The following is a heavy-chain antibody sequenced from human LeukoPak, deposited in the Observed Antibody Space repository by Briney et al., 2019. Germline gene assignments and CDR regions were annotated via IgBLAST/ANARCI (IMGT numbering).Heavy chain of an antibody. D-gene: IGHD3-22*01. CDR2: INSDGSST. CDR1: GFTFSSYW. V-gene: IGHV3-74*01. Sequence: GGSLRLSCAASGFTFSSYWMHWVRQAPGKGLVWVSRINSDGSSTSYADSVKGRFTISRDNAKNTLYLRMNSLRAEDTAVYYCARDPDYYYDSSGYLGVAIDYWGQGTLVTVSS. J-gene: IGHJ4*02. CDR3: ARDPDYYYDSSGYLGVAIDY.